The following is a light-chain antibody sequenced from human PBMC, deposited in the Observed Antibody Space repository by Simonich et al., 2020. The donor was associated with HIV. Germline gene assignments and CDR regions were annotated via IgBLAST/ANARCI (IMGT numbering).Light chain of an antibody. CDR1: QSVSSSY. Sequence: EIGLTQSPGTLSLSPGERITLPCTASQSVSSSYLAWYQQKPALAPRLLIYDASSRATGIPDRFSGSGSGTDFTLTISRLEPEDFAVYYCQQYGSSPYTFGQGTKLEIK. J-gene: IGKJ2*01. CDR2: DAS. V-gene: IGKV3D-20*01. CDR3: QQYGSSPYT.